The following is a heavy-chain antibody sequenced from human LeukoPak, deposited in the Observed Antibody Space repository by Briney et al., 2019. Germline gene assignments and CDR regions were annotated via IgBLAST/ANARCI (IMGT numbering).Heavy chain of an antibody. CDR2: TYYRSKWYN. V-gene: IGHV6-1*01. CDR1: GDSVSSNSAA. CDR3: ARDGCSGGSCYPYYYYYYGMDV. D-gene: IGHD2-15*01. J-gene: IGHJ6*02. Sequence: SQTLSLTCAISGDSVSSNSAAWNWIRQSPSRGLEWLGRTYYRSKWYNDYAVSVKSRITINPDTSKNQFSLQLNSVTPEDTAVYYCARDGCSGGSCYPYYYYYYGMDVWGQGTTVTVSS.